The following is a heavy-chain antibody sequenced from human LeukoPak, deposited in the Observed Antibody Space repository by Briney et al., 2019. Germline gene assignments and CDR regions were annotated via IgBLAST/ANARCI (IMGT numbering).Heavy chain of an antibody. Sequence: ASVKVSCKASGYTFTSYGISWVRQAPGQGLEWMGWISAYNGNTNYAQKLQGRVTMTTDTSTSTAYMELRSLRSDDTAVYYCARGIPGYSRGWYLTDYWGQGTLVTVSS. J-gene: IGHJ4*02. V-gene: IGHV1-18*01. D-gene: IGHD6-19*01. CDR3: ARGIPGYSRGWYLTDY. CDR1: GYTFTSYG. CDR2: ISAYNGNT.